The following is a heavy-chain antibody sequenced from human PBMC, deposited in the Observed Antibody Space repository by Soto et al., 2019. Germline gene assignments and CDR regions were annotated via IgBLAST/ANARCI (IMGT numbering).Heavy chain of an antibody. CDR3: ARLILGYCSSTSCYQRRRDYYYYYMDV. J-gene: IGHJ6*03. Sequence: QLQLQESGPGLVKPSETLSLTCTVSGGSISSSSYYWGWIRQPPGKGLEWIGSIYYSGSTYYNPSLKSRVTISVDTSKNQFSLKLSSVTAADTAVYYCARLILGYCSSTSCYQRRRDYYYYYMDVWGKGTTVTVSS. CDR1: GGSISSSSYY. V-gene: IGHV4-39*01. CDR2: IYYSGST. D-gene: IGHD2-2*01.